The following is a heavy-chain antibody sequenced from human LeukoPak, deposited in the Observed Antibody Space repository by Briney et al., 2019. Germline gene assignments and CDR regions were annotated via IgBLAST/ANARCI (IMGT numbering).Heavy chain of an antibody. CDR3: ARDRARSSHAFDI. Sequence: GGSLRLSCAASGFTFNTYSMNWVRQAPGKGLEWISYISESSDTIYYADSVKGRFTISRDNAKNSLYLQMNSLRAEDTAVYYCARDRARSSHAFDIWGQGTMVTVSS. CDR2: ISESSDTI. D-gene: IGHD2-15*01. V-gene: IGHV3-48*01. CDR1: GFTFNTYS. J-gene: IGHJ3*02.